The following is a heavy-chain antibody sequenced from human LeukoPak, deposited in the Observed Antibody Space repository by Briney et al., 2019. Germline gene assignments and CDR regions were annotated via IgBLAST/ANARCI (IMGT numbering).Heavy chain of an antibody. Sequence: ASVKVSCKASGYTFTSYGISWVRQAPGQGLEWMGWISAYNGNTNYAQKLQGRVTMTTDTSTSTAYMELRSLRSDDTAVYYCARESAASSWYGMDVWGQGTTVTVSS. CDR3: ARESAASSWYGMDV. V-gene: IGHV1-18*01. CDR2: ISAYNGNT. CDR1: GYTFTSYG. D-gene: IGHD2-15*01. J-gene: IGHJ6*02.